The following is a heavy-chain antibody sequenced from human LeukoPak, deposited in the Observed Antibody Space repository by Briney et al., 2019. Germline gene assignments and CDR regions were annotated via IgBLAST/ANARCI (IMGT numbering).Heavy chain of an antibody. CDR2: MFHGGST. V-gene: IGHV4-39*01. CDR3: ARAFSSGYWFDP. D-gene: IGHD3-22*01. CDR1: GGSITSSSYY. Sequence: PSETLSLTCTVSGGSITSSSYYWVWIRQPPGEGLEWIGSMFHGGSTYDNPSLKSRVTISGDTSKSQFSLKLSSVIATDTAVYYCARAFSSGYWFDPWGQGTLVTVSS. J-gene: IGHJ5*02.